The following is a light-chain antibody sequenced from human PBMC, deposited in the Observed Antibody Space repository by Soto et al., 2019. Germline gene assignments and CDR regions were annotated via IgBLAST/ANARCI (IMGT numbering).Light chain of an antibody. CDR1: SSDIGTYNY. Sequence: QSVLTQPASVSGSPGQSITISCTGTSSDIGTYNYVSWYQQHPGKAPKVIIYEVSNRPSGVSNRFSGSKSGNTASLTISGLQAEDEADYYCSSYTVTSVTLYVFGTGTKVTVL. J-gene: IGLJ1*01. V-gene: IGLV2-14*01. CDR3: SSYTVTSVTLYV. CDR2: EVS.